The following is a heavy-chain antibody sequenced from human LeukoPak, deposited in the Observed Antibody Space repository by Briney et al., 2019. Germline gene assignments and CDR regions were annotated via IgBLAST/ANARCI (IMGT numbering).Heavy chain of an antibody. D-gene: IGHD5-18*01. V-gene: IGHV3-23*01. J-gene: IGHJ4*02. CDR2: ISGSGDNT. Sequence: GGSLRLSCAASGFTFNNFAMSWVRQAPGKGLEWVSAISGSGDNTYYADSVKGLFTISRDTSKNTLFLQMNSLRAEDTAVYYCAKDRGYNYGLCDYWGQGTLVTVSS. CDR1: GFTFNNFA. CDR3: AKDRGYNYGLCDY.